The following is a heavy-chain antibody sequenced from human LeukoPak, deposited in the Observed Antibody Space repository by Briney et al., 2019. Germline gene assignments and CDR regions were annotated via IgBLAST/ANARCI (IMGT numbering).Heavy chain of an antibody. D-gene: IGHD6-19*01. J-gene: IGHJ5*02. CDR3: ARAHQVSVADTSIGWFDP. V-gene: IGHV1-69*01. Sequence: GSSVKVSCKASGGTFSSYAISWVRQAPGQGLEWMGGIIPIFGTANYAQKFQGRVTITADESTSTAYMELSSLRSDDTAVYFCARAHQVSVADTSIGWFDPWGQGTLVTVSS. CDR1: GGTFSSYA. CDR2: IIPIFGTA.